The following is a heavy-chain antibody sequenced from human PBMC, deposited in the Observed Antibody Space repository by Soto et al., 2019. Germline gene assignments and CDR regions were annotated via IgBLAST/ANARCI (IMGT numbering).Heavy chain of an antibody. CDR2: IMPFFGSG. J-gene: IGHJ4*02. Sequence: ASVKVSCKALRGTFTNYAFSWVRQAPGQGLEWMGGIMPFFGSGNYAQKFQGRINITADESTSSVYLELTSLRSEDTAVYYCARDRAGYYSHFVYWGQGTLVTVSS. V-gene: IGHV1-69*13. CDR1: RGTFTNYA. D-gene: IGHD3-22*01. CDR3: ARDRAGYYSHFVY.